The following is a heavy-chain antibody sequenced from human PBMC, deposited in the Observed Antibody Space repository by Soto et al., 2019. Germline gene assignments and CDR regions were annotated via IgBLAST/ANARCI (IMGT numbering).Heavy chain of an antibody. CDR3: AGDYCSGGSCYLWWFDP. V-gene: IGHV1-69*04. CDR2: IIPILGIA. CDR1: GGTFSSYT. D-gene: IGHD2-15*01. J-gene: IGHJ5*02. Sequence: SVKVSCKASGGTFSSYTISWVRQAPGQGLEWMGRIIPILGIANYAQKFQGRVTITADKSTSTAYMELSSLRSEDTAVYYCAGDYCSGGSCYLWWFDPWGQGTLVTVSS.